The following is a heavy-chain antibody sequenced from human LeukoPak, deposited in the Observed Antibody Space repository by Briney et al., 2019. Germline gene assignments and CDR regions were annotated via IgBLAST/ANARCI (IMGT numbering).Heavy chain of an antibody. CDR1: GGSFSGYY. V-gene: IGHV4-34*01. Sequence: SETLSLTCAVYGGSFSGYYWSWIRQPPGKGLEWIGEINHSGSTNYNPSLKSRVTISVDKSKNQFSLKLSSVTAADTAVYYCARGEVGATLLRVFDYWGQGTLVTVSS. D-gene: IGHD1-26*01. J-gene: IGHJ4*02. CDR3: ARGEVGATLLRVFDY. CDR2: INHSGST.